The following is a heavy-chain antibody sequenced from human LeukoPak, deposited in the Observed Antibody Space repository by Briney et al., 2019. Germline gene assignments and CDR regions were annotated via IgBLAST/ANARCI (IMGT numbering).Heavy chain of an antibody. CDR3: ARDRGAHLYYYYYMDV. CDR2: IYTSGST. CDR1: GGSISSYY. J-gene: IGHJ6*03. V-gene: IGHV4-4*07. Sequence: SETLSLTCTVSGGSISSYYWSWIRQPAGKGLEWIGRIYTSGSTNYNPSLKSRVTMSVDTSKNQSSLKLSSVTAADTAVYYCARDRGAHLYYYYYMDVWGKGTTVTVSS. D-gene: IGHD3-10*01.